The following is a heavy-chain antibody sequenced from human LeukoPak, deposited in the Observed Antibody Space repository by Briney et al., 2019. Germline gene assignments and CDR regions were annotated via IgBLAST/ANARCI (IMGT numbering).Heavy chain of an antibody. CDR2: ISSSSSYI. D-gene: IGHD6-13*01. CDR3: ARDRESSSWFDY. Sequence: PGGSLRLSCAASGFTFSIYSMNWFRQAPGKGLEWVSSISSSSSYIYYADSVKGRFTISRDNAKNSLYLQMNSLRAEDTAEYYCARDRESSSWFDYWGQGTLVTVSS. V-gene: IGHV3-21*01. CDR1: GFTFSIYS. J-gene: IGHJ4*02.